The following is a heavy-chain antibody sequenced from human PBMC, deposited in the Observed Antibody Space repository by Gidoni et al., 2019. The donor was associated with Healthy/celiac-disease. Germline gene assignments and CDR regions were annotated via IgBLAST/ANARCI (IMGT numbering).Heavy chain of an antibody. CDR1: GFPFSSYA. V-gene: IGHV3-30-3*01. CDR3: ARGHDYGDYSLYYYYGMDV. Sequence: QVQLVESGGGVVQPGRSLRLSCAASGFPFSSYAMHWVIQAPGKGLEWVAVISYDGSNKYYTDSVKGRFTISRDNSKNTLYLQMNSLRAEDTAVYYCARGHDYGDYSLYYYYGMDVWGQGTTVTVSS. J-gene: IGHJ6*02. CDR2: ISYDGSNK. D-gene: IGHD4-17*01.